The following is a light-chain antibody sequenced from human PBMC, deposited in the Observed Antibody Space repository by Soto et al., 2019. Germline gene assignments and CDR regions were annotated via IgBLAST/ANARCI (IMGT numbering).Light chain of an antibody. J-gene: IGKJ4*01. CDR2: DAS. V-gene: IGKV3-11*01. CDR1: QSFSSY. Sequence: EIVLTQSPATLSLSPGERATLSCRASQSFSSYLAWYQQKPGQAPRLLLYDASNRATGIPARFSGSGSGTDFTLTISSLEPEDFAVYYCQQRSNWPRTFGGGTKVEIK. CDR3: QQRSNWPRT.